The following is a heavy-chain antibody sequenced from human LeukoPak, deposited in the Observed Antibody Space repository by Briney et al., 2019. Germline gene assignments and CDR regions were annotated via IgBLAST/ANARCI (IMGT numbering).Heavy chain of an antibody. CDR3: AIGVQGGITVAGTGFDY. J-gene: IGHJ4*02. Sequence: PGGSLRLSCAASRFTISSYSMNWVRQAPGKGLEWVSYISSSSSSTYYADSVKGRFTISRDNAKNSLYLQMNSLRAEDTAVYYCAIGVQGGITVAGTGFDYWGQGTLVTGSS. CDR2: ISSSSSST. V-gene: IGHV3-48*01. D-gene: IGHD6-19*01. CDR1: RFTISSYS.